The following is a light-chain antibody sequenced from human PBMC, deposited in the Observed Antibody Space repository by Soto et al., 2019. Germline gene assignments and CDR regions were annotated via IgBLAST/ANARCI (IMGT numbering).Light chain of an antibody. CDR3: SSYRSSSTYV. Sequence: QSALTQPASVSGSPGQSITISCTGTTSDVGGYNYVSWYQQYPGKAPKLMIYDVTLRPSGVSYRFSGSKSGNTASLTISGLQAEDEADYYCSSYRSSSTYVFGTGTQLTVL. J-gene: IGLJ1*01. V-gene: IGLV2-14*01. CDR1: TSDVGGYNY. CDR2: DVT.